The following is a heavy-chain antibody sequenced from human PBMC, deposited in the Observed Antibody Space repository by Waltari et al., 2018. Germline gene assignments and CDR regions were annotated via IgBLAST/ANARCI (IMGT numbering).Heavy chain of an antibody. V-gene: IGHV4-34*01. Sequence: QVQLQQWGAGLLKPSETLSLTCAVYGGSFSGYYWSWIRQPPGKGLEWIGEINHSGSTNYNPSRKSRVTISVDTSKNQFSLKLSSVTAADTAVYYCARGPGIAAAGIRGWFDPWGQGTLVTVSS. CDR1: GGSFSGYY. CDR2: INHSGST. J-gene: IGHJ5*02. D-gene: IGHD6-13*01. CDR3: ARGPGIAAAGIRGWFDP.